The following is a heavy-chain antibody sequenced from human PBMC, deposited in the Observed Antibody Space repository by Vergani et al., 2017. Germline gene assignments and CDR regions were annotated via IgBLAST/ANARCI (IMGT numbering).Heavy chain of an antibody. D-gene: IGHD2-2*02. Sequence: EVQLVESGGGLVKPGGSLRLSCAASGFTFSNAWMSWVRQAPGKGLEWVGRIRSKKDGGTADYAAPLKGRFTISRDDSKDSAFLLVNNLKTEDTAVYFCYTDYHDYWGQGTLVTVSS. CDR2: IRSKKDGGTA. CDR1: GFTFSNAW. CDR3: YTDYHDY. V-gene: IGHV3-15*01. J-gene: IGHJ4*02.